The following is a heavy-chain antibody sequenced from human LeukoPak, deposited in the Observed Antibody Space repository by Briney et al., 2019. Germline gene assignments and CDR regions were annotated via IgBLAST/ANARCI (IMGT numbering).Heavy chain of an antibody. D-gene: IGHD2-15*01. CDR3: AKASVVVVAARGGLDY. Sequence: GGSLRLSCAASGFTFSSYAMHWVRQAPGKGLEYVSAISTNGGSTYYAKSVKGRFTISRDNSKNTLYLQMNSLRAEDTAVYYCAKASVVVVAARGGLDYWGQGTLVTVSS. V-gene: IGHV3-64*04. CDR1: GFTFSSYA. J-gene: IGHJ4*02. CDR2: ISTNGGST.